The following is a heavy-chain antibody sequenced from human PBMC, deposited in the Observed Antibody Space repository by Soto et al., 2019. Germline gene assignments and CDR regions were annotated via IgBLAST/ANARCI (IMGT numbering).Heavy chain of an antibody. D-gene: IGHD3-3*01. V-gene: IGHV3-7*01. CDR2: IKQDGSEK. CDR1: GFTFSSYW. J-gene: IGHJ6*02. CDR3: ARDRYSYYDFWSGSLPYYYYGMDV. Sequence: GSLRLSCAASGFTFSSYWMSWVRQAPGKGLEWVANIKQDGSEKYYVDSVKGRFTISRDNAKNSLYLQMNSLRAEDTAVYYCARDRYSYYDFWSGSLPYYYYGMDVWGQGTTVTVS.